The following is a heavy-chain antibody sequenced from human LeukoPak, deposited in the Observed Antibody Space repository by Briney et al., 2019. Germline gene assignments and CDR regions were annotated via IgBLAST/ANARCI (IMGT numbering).Heavy chain of an antibody. Sequence: GASVKVSCKASGYTFTSYYMHWVRQAPGQGLEWMGIINPSGGSTSYAQKFQGRVTMTRDTSTSTVYMELSSLRSEDTAVYYCARGIEVVPARSYYYYMDVWGKGTTVTVSS. CDR1: GYTFTSYY. V-gene: IGHV1-46*01. CDR3: ARGIEVVPARSYYYYMDV. D-gene: IGHD2-2*01. CDR2: INPSGGST. J-gene: IGHJ6*03.